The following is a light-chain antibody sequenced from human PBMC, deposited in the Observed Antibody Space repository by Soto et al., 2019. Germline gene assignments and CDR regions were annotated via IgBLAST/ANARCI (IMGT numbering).Light chain of an antibody. CDR3: QQYNNWPYT. CDR1: QSVSSN. J-gene: IGKJ2*01. V-gene: IGKV3-15*01. Sequence: EIVVTQSPATLSVSPGERATLSCRASQSVSSNLAWYQQKPGQAPRLLIYGASTRATGIPARFSGSRSGTEFTLTISSLQSEDFAVYYCQQYNNWPYTFGQGTKLEIK. CDR2: GAS.